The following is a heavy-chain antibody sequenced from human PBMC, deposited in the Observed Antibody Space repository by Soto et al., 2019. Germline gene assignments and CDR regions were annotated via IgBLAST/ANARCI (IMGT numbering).Heavy chain of an antibody. D-gene: IGHD2-15*01. J-gene: IGHJ4*02. CDR3: ARVSCSGGGCYHIDY. CDR1: GFTFSSYW. CDR2: INSDGSST. Sequence: EVQLVESGGGLVQPGGSLRLSCAASGFTFSSYWMHWVRQAPGKGLVWVSRINSDGSSTSYAEPVKGRFTISRDRAKNTLYLQMNSLRAEDTAVYYCARVSCSGGGCYHIDYWGQGTLVTVSS. V-gene: IGHV3-74*01.